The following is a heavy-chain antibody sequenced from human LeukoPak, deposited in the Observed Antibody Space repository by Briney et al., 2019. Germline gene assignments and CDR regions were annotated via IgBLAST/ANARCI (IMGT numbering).Heavy chain of an antibody. CDR3: AKAVADTTWDYFDY. V-gene: IGHV3-9*01. Sequence: SGGSLRLSCAASGFTFDDYAMHWVRQAPGKGLEWVSGISWNSGSIGYADSVKGRFTISRDNAKNSLYLQMNSLRAEDTALYYCAKAVADTTWDYFDYWGQGTLVTVSS. CDR1: GFTFDDYA. CDR2: ISWNSGSI. J-gene: IGHJ4*02. D-gene: IGHD6-19*01.